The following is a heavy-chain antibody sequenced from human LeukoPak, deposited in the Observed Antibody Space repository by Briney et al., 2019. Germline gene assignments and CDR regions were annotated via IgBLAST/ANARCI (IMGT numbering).Heavy chain of an antibody. CDR1: GLTFSSHW. CDR3: AIDPNWGTHS. CDR2: IGSSGGGI. J-gene: IGHJ4*02. V-gene: IGHV3-23*01. Sequence: GGSLRLSCAASGLTFSSHWMHWVRHPPGKRLEWVSIIGSSGGGIHYADSVKGRFTISRDNSKNALYLQMNSLRVEDAAVYYCAIDPNWGTHSWGQGVLVTVSS. D-gene: IGHD7-27*01.